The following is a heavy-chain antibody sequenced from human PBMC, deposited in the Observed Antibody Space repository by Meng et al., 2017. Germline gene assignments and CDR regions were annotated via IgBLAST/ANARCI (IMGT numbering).Heavy chain of an antibody. CDR2: ITKDGSRK. CDR1: GFIFSNYE. J-gene: IGHJ4*02. Sequence: QLAVVESWGDVVPPGRSLTLSCAASGFIFSNYEMHWVRQAPGKGLEWVACITKDGSRKYYLGSVRGRFTISRDNSKNTLYLEMNSLRSEDTALYYCARDFDYWGQGTLVTVSS. CDR3: ARDFDY. V-gene: IGHV3-30*16.